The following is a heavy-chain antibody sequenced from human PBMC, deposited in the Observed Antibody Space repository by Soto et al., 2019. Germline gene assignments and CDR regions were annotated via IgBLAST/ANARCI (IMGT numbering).Heavy chain of an antibody. CDR3: ARDQPGYCSGGSCYSVFDY. D-gene: IGHD2-15*01. Sequence: SETLSLTCTVSGGSISSGGYYWSWIRQHPGKGLEWIGYIYYSGSTYYNPSLKSRVTISVEPSKNQFSLKLSSVTAADTAVYYCARDQPGYCSGGSCYSVFDYWGQGTLVTVSS. J-gene: IGHJ4*02. V-gene: IGHV4-31*03. CDR1: GGSISSGGYY. CDR2: IYYSGST.